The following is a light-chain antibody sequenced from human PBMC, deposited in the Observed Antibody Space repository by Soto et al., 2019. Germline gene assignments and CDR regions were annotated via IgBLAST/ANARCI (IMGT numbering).Light chain of an antibody. J-gene: IGKJ5*01. Sequence: DIQMTQSPSSLSASVGDRVTITCRASQSISSYLNWYQQKPGKAPKFLIYAASSLQSGVPSRFSCSGSETDFTLTISSLQPEDFATYYCQQSYSTSITFGQGTRLEIK. CDR3: QQSYSTSIT. CDR1: QSISSY. V-gene: IGKV1-39*01. CDR2: AAS.